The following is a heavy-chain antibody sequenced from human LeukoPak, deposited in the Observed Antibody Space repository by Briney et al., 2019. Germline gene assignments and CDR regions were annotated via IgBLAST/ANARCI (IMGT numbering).Heavy chain of an antibody. CDR1: GGTFSSYA. CDR3: ARNPGGSGSYRSYYYYMDV. Sequence: ASVKVSCKASGGTFSSYAISWLRQAPGQGLEWMGGMIPIFGTANYAQKFQGRVTITTDESTSTAYMELSSLRSEDTAVYYCARNPGGSGSYRSYYYYMDVWGKGTTVTVSS. D-gene: IGHD3-10*01. CDR2: MIPIFGTA. V-gene: IGHV1-69*05. J-gene: IGHJ6*03.